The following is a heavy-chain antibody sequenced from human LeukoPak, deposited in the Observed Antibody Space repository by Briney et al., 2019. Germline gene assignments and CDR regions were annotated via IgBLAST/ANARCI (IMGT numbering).Heavy chain of an antibody. Sequence: GGSLRLSCAASGFTFSSYGMSWVRQAPGKGLEWVANIKENGSEQNYVDSLTGRFTFSRGNADNSVYLQMNSLRDEDTAVYYCARGGVAVSRDYWGQGTLVTVSS. D-gene: IGHD2-15*01. J-gene: IGHJ4*02. CDR2: IKENGSEQ. V-gene: IGHV3-7*01. CDR1: GFTFSSYG. CDR3: ARGGVAVSRDY.